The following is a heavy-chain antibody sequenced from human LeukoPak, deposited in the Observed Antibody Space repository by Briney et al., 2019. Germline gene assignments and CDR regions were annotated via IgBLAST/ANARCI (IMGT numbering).Heavy chain of an antibody. CDR1: GASIGSYH. D-gene: IGHD6-13*01. Sequence: SETLSLTCTVSGASIGSYHWSWIRQPAGKRLEWIGRFYITGSATYNPSLQSRVTMSVDTSENQFSLRLSSVTAADTAVNYCARGDPAAGHNTFDVWGQGTMVAVSS. V-gene: IGHV4-4*07. CDR2: FYITGSA. CDR3: ARGDPAAGHNTFDV. J-gene: IGHJ3*01.